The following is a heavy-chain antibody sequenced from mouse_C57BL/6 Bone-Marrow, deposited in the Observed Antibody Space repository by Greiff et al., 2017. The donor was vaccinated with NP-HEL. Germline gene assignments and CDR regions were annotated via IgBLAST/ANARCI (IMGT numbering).Heavy chain of an antibody. J-gene: IGHJ3*01. V-gene: IGHV5-16*01. D-gene: IGHD4-1*01. Sequence: EVKVVESEGGLVQPGSSMKLSCTASGFTFSDYYMAWVRQVPEKGLEWVANINYDGSSTYYLDSLKSRFIISRDNAKNILYLQMSSLKSEDTATYYCARLGNWDQFAYWGQGTLVTVSA. CDR1: GFTFSDYY. CDR3: ARLGNWDQFAY. CDR2: INYDGSST.